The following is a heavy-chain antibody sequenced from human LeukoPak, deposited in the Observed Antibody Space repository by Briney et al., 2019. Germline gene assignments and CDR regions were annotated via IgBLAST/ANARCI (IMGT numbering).Heavy chain of an antibody. CDR3: ARGILSDDAFDI. CDR2: MNPNSGNT. CDR1: GYTFTSYD. V-gene: IGHV1-8*01. Sequence: ASVKVSCKASGYTFTSYDINWVRQATGQGLEWMGWMNPNSGNTGYVQKFQGRVTMTRNTSISTAYMELSSRRSEDTAVYYCARGILSDDAFDIWGQGTMVTVSS. J-gene: IGHJ3*02.